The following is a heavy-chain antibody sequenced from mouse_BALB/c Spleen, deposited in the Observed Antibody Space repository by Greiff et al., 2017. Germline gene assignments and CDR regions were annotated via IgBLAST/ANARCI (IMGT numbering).Heavy chain of an antibody. V-gene: IGHV1-54*03. Sequence: QVQLKESGAELVRPGTSVKVSCKASGYAFTNYLIEWVKQRPGQGLEWIGVINPGSGGTNYNEKFKGKATLTADKSSSTAYMQLSSLTSDDSAVYFCARSTVVAPFAYWGQGTLVTVSA. D-gene: IGHD1-1*01. CDR2: INPGSGGT. CDR3: ARSTVVAPFAY. CDR1: GYAFTNYL. J-gene: IGHJ3*01.